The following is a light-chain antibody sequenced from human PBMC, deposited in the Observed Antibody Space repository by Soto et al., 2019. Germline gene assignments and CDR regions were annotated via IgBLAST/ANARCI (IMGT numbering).Light chain of an antibody. Sequence: QSVLTQPPSASGTPGQRVTISCSGRSSNIGSSTVHWFQQLPGTAPKLLIHRSDQRPSGVPDRFSGSKSGTSASLAISGRQSEDEADYYCAAWDEALNGHVFGTGTKVTVL. V-gene: IGLV1-44*01. CDR1: SSNIGSST. CDR2: RSD. J-gene: IGLJ1*01. CDR3: AAWDEALNGHV.